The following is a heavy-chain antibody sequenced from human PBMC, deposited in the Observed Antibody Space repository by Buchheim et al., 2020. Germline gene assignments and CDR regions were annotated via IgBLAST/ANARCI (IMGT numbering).Heavy chain of an antibody. J-gene: IGHJ4*02. CDR1: GFTFSNAW. D-gene: IGHD3-10*01. CDR3: TTDLIIREYYGSEIGDY. Sequence: EVQLVESGGGLVKPGGSLRLSCAASGFTFSNAWMSWVRQAPGKGLEWVGRIKSKTDGGTTDYAAPVKGRFTISRDDSKNTRYLQMNSLKTEDTAVYYCTTDLIIREYYGSEIGDYWGQGTL. CDR2: IKSKTDGGTT. V-gene: IGHV3-15*01.